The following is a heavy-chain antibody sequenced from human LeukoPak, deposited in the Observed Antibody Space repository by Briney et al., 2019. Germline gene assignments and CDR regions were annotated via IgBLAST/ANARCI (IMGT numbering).Heavy chain of an antibody. CDR2: ISSSGDST. CDR1: GFTFSNFA. V-gene: IGHV3-64*01. Sequence: PGGSLRLSCAASGFTFSNFAIHWVRQAPGKGLEFVSAISSSGDSTFYANSVKGRFTISRDNSKNTMYLQMGSLRPEDMAVYYCARRGEFSSSPFDFWGQGTLVTVSS. CDR3: ARRGEFSSSPFDF. D-gene: IGHD6-6*01. J-gene: IGHJ5*01.